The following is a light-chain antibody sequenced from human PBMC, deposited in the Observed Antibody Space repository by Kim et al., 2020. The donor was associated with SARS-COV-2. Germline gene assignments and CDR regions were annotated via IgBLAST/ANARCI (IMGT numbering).Light chain of an antibody. CDR3: HQYNSYSYT. Sequence: DIQMTQSPSALSAFVGDRVTITCQASETIRTSLAWHQQKPGKAPKLLIYEASSLGSGVPSRFSGSGSGTDFTLTISGLQPDDSATYYCHQYNSYSYTFGQGPSWRS. CDR1: ETIRTS. CDR2: EAS. J-gene: IGKJ2*01. V-gene: IGKV1-5*03.